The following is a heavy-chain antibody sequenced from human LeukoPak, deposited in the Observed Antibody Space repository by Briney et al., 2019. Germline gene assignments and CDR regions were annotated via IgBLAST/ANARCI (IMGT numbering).Heavy chain of an antibody. CDR1: GFTFSSYA. J-gene: IGHJ4*02. D-gene: IGHD3-10*01. CDR3: AKDRLWFGEFDSFDY. CDR2: ISGSGGST. Sequence: GGSLRLSRAASGFTFSSYAMSWVRQAPGKGLEWVSAISGSGGSTYYADSVKGRFTISRDNSKNTLYLQMNSLRAEDTAVYYCAKDRLWFGEFDSFDYWGQGTLVTVSS. V-gene: IGHV3-23*01.